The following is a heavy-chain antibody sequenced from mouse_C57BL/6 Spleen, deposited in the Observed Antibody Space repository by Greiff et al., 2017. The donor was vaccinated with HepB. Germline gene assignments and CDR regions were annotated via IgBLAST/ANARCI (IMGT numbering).Heavy chain of an antibody. CDR3: ARGYYYGSRSPLDY. CDR1: GYSFTDYN. J-gene: IGHJ2*01. CDR2: INPNYGTT. D-gene: IGHD1-1*01. Sequence: EVQLQQSGPELVKPGASVKISCKASGYSFTDYNMNWVKQSNGKSLEWIGVINPNYGTTSYNQKFKGKATLTVDQASSTAYMQLNSLTSEDSAVYYYARGYYYGSRSPLDYWGQGTTLTVSS. V-gene: IGHV1-39*01.